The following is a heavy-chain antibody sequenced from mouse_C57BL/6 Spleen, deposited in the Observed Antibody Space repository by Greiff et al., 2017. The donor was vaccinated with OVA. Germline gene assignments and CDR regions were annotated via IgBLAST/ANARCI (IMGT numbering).Heavy chain of an antibody. J-gene: IGHJ4*01. V-gene: IGHV1-72*01. CDR1: GYTFTSYW. CDR3: ARTGRGYSNYVDYAMDD. Sequence: QVQLQQSGAELVKPGASVKLSCKASGYTFTSYWMHWVKQRPGRGLEWIGRIDPNSGGTKYNEKFKSKATLTVDKPSSTAYMQLSSLTSEDSAVYYCARTGRGYSNYVDYAMDDWGQGTSVTVSS. D-gene: IGHD2-5*01. CDR2: IDPNSGGT.